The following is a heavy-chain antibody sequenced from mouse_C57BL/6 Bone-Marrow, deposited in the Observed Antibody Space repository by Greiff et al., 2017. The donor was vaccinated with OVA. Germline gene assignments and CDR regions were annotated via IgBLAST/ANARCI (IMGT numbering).Heavy chain of an antibody. CDR2: ISSGGDYI. V-gene: IGHV5-9-1*02. Sequence: VQLKESGEGLVKPGGSLKLSCAASGFTFSSYAMSWVRQTPEKRLEWVAYISSGGDYIYYADTVKGRFTISRDNARNTLYLQMSSLKSEDTAMYYCTREGLYYGYDGGFAYWGQGTLVTVSA. J-gene: IGHJ3*01. CDR3: TREGLYYGYDGGFAY. CDR1: GFTFSSYA. D-gene: IGHD2-2*01.